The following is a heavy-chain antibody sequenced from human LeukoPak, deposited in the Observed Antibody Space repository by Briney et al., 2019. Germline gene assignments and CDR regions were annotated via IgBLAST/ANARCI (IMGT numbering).Heavy chain of an antibody. CDR2: ISSSGRLM. J-gene: IGHJ6*02. D-gene: IGHD1-14*01. CDR1: GFTFSEYY. V-gene: IGHV3-11*01. CDR3: ARDTNNGLDV. Sequence: GGSLRLSCAASGFTFSEYYINWIRQAPGKGLEWVSHISSSGRLMQYADSVRGRFTITRDNAQNFMSLQMNNLKPEDTAVYYCARDTNNGLDVWGRGATVTVS.